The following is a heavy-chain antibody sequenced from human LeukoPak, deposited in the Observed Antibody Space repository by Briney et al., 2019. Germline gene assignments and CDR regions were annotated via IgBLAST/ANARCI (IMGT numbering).Heavy chain of an antibody. V-gene: IGHV3-7*03. J-gene: IGHJ3*02. Sequence: GGSLRLSCAASGFTFSNYWMSWVRQAPGRGLEWVANIHPEGNEKYHVDSVKGRFTISRDNTKNSLFLQMHGLRAEDTALYYCARRHPHSVVATDSDIWGQGTMVTVSS. D-gene: IGHD2-15*01. CDR2: IHPEGNEK. CDR3: ARRHPHSVVATDSDI. CDR1: GFTFSNYW.